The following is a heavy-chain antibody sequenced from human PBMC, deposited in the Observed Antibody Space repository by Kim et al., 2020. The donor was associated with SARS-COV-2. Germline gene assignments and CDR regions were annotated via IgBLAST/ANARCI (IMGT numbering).Heavy chain of an antibody. CDR1: GGSFSGYY. D-gene: IGHD2-2*01. V-gene: IGHV4-34*01. J-gene: IGHJ6*02. CDR2: INHSGST. Sequence: SETLSLTCAVYGGSFSGYYWSWIRQPPGKGLEWIGEINHSGSTNYNPSLKSRVTISVDTSKNQFSLKLSSVTAADTAVYYCARTQLRRYYYYGMDVWGQG. CDR3: ARTQLRRYYYYGMDV.